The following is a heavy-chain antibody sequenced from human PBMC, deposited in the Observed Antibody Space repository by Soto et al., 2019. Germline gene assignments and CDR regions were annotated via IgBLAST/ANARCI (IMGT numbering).Heavy chain of an antibody. CDR3: ASRRSGQEGYFDD. V-gene: IGHV4-59*08. CDR1: GGSISSYY. D-gene: IGHD3-3*01. Sequence: PSETLSLTCTVSGGSISSYYWSWIRQPPGKGLEWIGYIYYSGSTNYNPSLKSRVTISVDTSKNQFSLKLSSVTAADTAVYYCASRRSGQEGYFDDGGQGTLVTVP. CDR2: IYYSGST. J-gene: IGHJ4*02.